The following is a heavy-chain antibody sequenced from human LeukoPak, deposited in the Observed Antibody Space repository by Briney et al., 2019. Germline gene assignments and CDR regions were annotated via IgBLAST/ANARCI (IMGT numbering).Heavy chain of an antibody. J-gene: IGHJ3*02. CDR1: GFTLATFS. V-gene: IGHV3-21*01. D-gene: IGHD2-2*01. Sequence: GGSLRLSCAASGFTLATFSMNWVRPAPGKGLGWVSSISSISGNICYADSVKGRFTLSRDNAKNSLYLQMNSLRAEDTALYYVAKSGGYCSSSSCYALPLFDIWGQGTMVTVSS. CDR3: AKSGGYCSSSSCYALPLFDI. CDR2: ISSISGNI.